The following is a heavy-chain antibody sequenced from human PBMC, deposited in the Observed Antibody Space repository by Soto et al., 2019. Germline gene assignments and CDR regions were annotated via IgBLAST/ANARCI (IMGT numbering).Heavy chain of an antibody. Sequence: QVQLVQSGAEVKKPGSSVKVSCKASGGTFSSYAISWVRQAPGQGLEWMGGIIPIFGTANYAQKFQGRVTITADKSTSTAYMELSSLRSEDTAVYYCARCHEWLDHHYYYGMDVWGQGTTVTVSS. CDR3: ARCHEWLDHHYYYGMDV. V-gene: IGHV1-69*06. J-gene: IGHJ6*02. CDR1: GGTFSSYA. CDR2: IIPIFGTA. D-gene: IGHD3-3*01.